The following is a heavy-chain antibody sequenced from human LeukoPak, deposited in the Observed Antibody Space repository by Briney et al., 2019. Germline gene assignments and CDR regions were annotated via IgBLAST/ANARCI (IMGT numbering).Heavy chain of an antibody. CDR2: IYYSGST. V-gene: IGHV4-61*01. CDR3: ARSLADYFRY. CDR1: GGSVSSGSYY. Sequence: PSETLSLTCTVSGGSVSSGSYYWRWVRQPPGKGLEWIGYIYYSGSTNYNPSLKSRVTISVDTSKNQFSLKLSSVTAADTAVYYCARSLADYFRYWGQGALVTVSS. J-gene: IGHJ1*01. D-gene: IGHD3-16*02.